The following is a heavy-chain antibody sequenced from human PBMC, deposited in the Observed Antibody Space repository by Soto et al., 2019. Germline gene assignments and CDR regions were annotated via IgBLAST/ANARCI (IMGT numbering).Heavy chain of an antibody. CDR3: ARLNGGYYESAFDI. V-gene: IGHV4-30-4*01. Sequence: NPSETLSLTCTVSGGSISSGDYYWSWIRQPPGKGLEWIGNIHYSGSTYYNPSLRSRVTISEDTSKNQFSLKLSSVTAADTAVYCCARLNGGYYESAFDIWGQGTMVTVSS. J-gene: IGHJ3*02. D-gene: IGHD1-26*01. CDR2: IHYSGST. CDR1: GGSISSGDYY.